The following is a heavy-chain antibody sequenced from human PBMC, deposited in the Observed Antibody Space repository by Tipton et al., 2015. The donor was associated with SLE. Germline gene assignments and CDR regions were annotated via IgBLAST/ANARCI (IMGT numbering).Heavy chain of an antibody. Sequence: LRLSCTVSGGSISSSSYYWGWIRQPPGKGLEWIGSIYYSGSTYYNPSLKSRVTISVDTSKNQFSLKLSSVTAADTAVYYCAGNSGDGGHYWGQGTLVTVSS. CDR3: AGNSGDGGHY. CDR2: IYYSGST. CDR1: GGSISSSSYY. D-gene: IGHD3-10*01. V-gene: IGHV4-39*07. J-gene: IGHJ4*02.